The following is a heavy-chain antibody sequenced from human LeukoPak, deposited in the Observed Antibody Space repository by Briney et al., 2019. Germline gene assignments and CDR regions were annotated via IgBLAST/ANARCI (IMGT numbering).Heavy chain of an antibody. CDR1: GFTFSSYS. D-gene: IGHD3-22*01. J-gene: IGHJ4*02. CDR2: ISSTNSAI. Sequence: GGSLRLSCAASGFTFSSYSMNWVRQAPGRGLEWISYISSTNSAIYYADSVKGRFTISRDNAKNSLYLQMNSLRAEDTAVYYCARETRDYDSSANFDYWGQGTLVTVSS. V-gene: IGHV3-48*04. CDR3: ARETRDYDSSANFDY.